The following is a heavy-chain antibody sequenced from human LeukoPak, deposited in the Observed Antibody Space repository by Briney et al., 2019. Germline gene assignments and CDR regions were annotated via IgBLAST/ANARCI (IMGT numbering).Heavy chain of an antibody. V-gene: IGHV1-69*01. CDR2: IIPIFGTA. CDR1: GGTFSSYA. J-gene: IGHJ2*01. Sequence: SVKVSCKASGGTFSSYAISWVRQAPGQGLEWMGGIIPIFGTADYAQKFQGRVTITADESTSTAYMELSSLRSEDTAVYYCARIHIAVALNWYFDLWGRGTLVTVSS. CDR3: ARIHIAVALNWYFDL. D-gene: IGHD6-19*01.